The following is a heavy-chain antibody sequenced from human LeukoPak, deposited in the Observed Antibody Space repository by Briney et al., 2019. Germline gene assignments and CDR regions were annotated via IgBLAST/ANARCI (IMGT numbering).Heavy chain of an antibody. CDR2: INPNSGVT. CDR3: ARDRRVDTASALRGYYYYGMDV. D-gene: IGHD5-18*01. Sequence: ASVKVSCKASGYTFTGYYLHWVRQAPGQGLEWMGWINPNSGVTSSAQRFQGRVTMTRDTSISTAYMELSRLRSDDTAVYYCARDRRVDTASALRGYYYYGMDVWGQGTTVTVSS. V-gene: IGHV1-2*02. CDR1: GYTFTGYY. J-gene: IGHJ6*02.